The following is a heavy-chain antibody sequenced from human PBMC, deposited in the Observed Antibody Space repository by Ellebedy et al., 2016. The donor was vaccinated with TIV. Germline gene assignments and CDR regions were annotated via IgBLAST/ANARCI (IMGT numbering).Heavy chain of an antibody. CDR3: VRNQSDNNGLDV. J-gene: IGHJ6*02. D-gene: IGHD1-14*01. Sequence: ASVKVSCXASGYTFTSSGISWVRQAPGQGLMWMGWISGFNDDTKYEEKLQGRVTMTTDPSTSTAYLELRSLKSDDSAVYYCVRNQSDNNGLDVWGQGTTVTVSS. V-gene: IGHV1-18*04. CDR2: ISGFNDDT. CDR1: GYTFTSSG.